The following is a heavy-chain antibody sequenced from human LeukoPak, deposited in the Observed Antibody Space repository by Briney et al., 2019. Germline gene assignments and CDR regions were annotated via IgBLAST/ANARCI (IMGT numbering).Heavy chain of an antibody. CDR3: ARRGWSGFGESQADAFDI. J-gene: IGHJ3*02. CDR2: ISYDGSNK. CDR1: GFTFSSYA. V-gene: IGHV3-30-3*01. Sequence: SGGSLRLSCAASGFTFSSYAMHWVRQAPGKGLEWVAVISYDGSNKYYADSVKGRFTISRDNSKNTLYLQMNSLRAEDTAVYYCARRGWSGFGESQADAFDIWGQGTMVTVSS. D-gene: IGHD3-10*01.